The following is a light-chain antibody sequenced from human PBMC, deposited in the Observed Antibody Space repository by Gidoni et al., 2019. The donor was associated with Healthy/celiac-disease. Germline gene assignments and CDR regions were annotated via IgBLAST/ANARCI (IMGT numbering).Light chain of an antibody. CDR1: QGISSY. CDR3: QQPET. V-gene: IGKV1-9*01. J-gene: IGKJ1*01. CDR2: AAS. Sequence: DIQLNQSPYFLSASVGDRVTITCRASQGISSYLAWYQQKPGKDPQLLFYAASTLQRGVPSRFSGSGSGTEFTLTISSLQPEDFATYYCQQPETFXQXTKVEIK.